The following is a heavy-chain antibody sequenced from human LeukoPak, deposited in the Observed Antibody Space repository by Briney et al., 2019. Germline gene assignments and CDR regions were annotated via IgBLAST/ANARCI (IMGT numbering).Heavy chain of an antibody. Sequence: SETLSLTCTVSGGSISSSSYYWGWIRQPPGKGLEWIGSIYYSGSTYYNPSLKSRVTISVDTSKNQFSLKLSSVTAADTAVYYCAKDQGYSYGCPDYWGQGTLVTVSS. J-gene: IGHJ4*02. CDR1: GGSISSSSYY. D-gene: IGHD5-18*01. CDR3: AKDQGYSYGCPDY. CDR2: IYYSGST. V-gene: IGHV4-39*02.